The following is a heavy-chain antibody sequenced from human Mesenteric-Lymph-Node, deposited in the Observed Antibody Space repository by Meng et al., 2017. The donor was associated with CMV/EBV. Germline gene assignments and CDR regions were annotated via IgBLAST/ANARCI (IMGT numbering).Heavy chain of an antibody. V-gene: IGHV3-7*01. CDR1: GFSISSYW. Sequence: GESLKISCEASGFSISSYWMTWVRQAPGKGPECVANIKDDGSEKYHLDSVKGRFTISRDNAKNSMYLQMNSLRVEDTAVYYCARDGRYDSGERDYESYWFDSWGQGTLVTVSS. CDR3: ARDGRYDSGERDYESYWFDS. CDR2: IKDDGSEK. D-gene: IGHD3-10*01. J-gene: IGHJ5*01.